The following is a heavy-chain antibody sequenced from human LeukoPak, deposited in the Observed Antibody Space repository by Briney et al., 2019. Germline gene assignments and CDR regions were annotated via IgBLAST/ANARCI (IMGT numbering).Heavy chain of an antibody. Sequence: GGSLRLSCAASGFRFSGYWMTWVRQAPGKGLEWVANIKGDGSETSYVTSVRGRFTISRDNAKNSLYLQMNSLRAEDTAVYYCARDLAAAGPYSSGHDYWGQGTLVTVSS. V-gene: IGHV3-7*01. CDR3: ARDLAAAGPYSSGHDY. CDR2: IKGDGSET. D-gene: IGHD6-19*01. CDR1: GFRFSGYW. J-gene: IGHJ4*02.